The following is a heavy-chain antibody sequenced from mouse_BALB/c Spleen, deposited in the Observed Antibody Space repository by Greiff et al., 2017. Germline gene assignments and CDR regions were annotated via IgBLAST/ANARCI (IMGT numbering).Heavy chain of an antibody. Sequence: DVQLQESGGGLVKPGGSLKLSCAASGFTFSSYAMSWVRQTPEKRLEWVASISSGGSTYYPDSVKGRFTISRDNARNILYLQMSSLRSEDTAMYYCAREGDGNYAMDYWGQGTSVTVSS. D-gene: IGHD2-1*01. J-gene: IGHJ4*01. V-gene: IGHV5-6-5*01. CDR2: ISSGGST. CDR3: AREGDGNYAMDY. CDR1: GFTFSSYA.